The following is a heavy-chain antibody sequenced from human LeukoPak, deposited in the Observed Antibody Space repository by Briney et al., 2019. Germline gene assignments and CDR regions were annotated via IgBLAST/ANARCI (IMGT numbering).Heavy chain of an antibody. CDR2: IYTSGST. CDR1: GGSISRYY. J-gene: IGHJ4*02. CDR3: ARAEWELAALDY. V-gene: IGHV4-4*07. Sequence: SETLSLTCTVSGGSISRYYWSWIRQPAGKGLEWIGRIYTSGSTNYNPSLESRVTMSVDTSKNQFSLKLSSVTAADTAVYYCARAEWELAALDYWGQGTLVTVSS. D-gene: IGHD1-26*01.